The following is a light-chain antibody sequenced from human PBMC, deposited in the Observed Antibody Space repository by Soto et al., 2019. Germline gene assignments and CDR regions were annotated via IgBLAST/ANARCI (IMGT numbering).Light chain of an antibody. CDR1: QDISNY. J-gene: IGKJ1*01. Sequence: DIQMTQSPSSLSASVGDRVTITFQASQDISNYLNWYQQKPGKAPKLLIYDASNLETGVPSRFSGGGSGTEFTLTINSLQPDDFATYYCQQYSVYWTFGQGTKVDIK. V-gene: IGKV1-33*01. CDR2: DAS. CDR3: QQYSVYWT.